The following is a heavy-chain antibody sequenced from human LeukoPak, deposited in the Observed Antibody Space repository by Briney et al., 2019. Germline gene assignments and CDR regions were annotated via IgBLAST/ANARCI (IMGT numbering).Heavy chain of an antibody. CDR3: ARGLLHYNILTGYYNKYFDY. D-gene: IGHD3-9*01. CDR1: GCSISSYY. Sequence: SETLSLTCTVSGCSISSYYWSWIRQPAGKGLAWIGRIYTSGSTNYNPSLKSRVTISVATSKNQFSLKLSSVTAADTAVYYCARGLLHYNILTGYYNKYFDYWGQGTLVTVSS. CDR2: IYTSGST. J-gene: IGHJ4*02. V-gene: IGHV4-4*07.